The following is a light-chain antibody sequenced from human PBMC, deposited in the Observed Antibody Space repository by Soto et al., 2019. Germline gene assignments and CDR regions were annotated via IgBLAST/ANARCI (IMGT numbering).Light chain of an antibody. V-gene: IGKV1-13*02. J-gene: IGKJ4*01. CDR2: DAS. Sequence: AIQLTQSPSSLSASVGDRVTITCRAGQGISSALAWYQQKPGKAPKLLIYDASSLESGDPSRFSGCGSGTDFTLTISSLQPEDFATYYCQQFNSYVTFGGGTKVEIK. CDR3: QQFNSYVT. CDR1: QGISSA.